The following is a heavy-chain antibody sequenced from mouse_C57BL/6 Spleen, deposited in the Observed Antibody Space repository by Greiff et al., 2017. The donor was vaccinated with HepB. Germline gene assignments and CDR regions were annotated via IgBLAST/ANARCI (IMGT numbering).Heavy chain of an antibody. V-gene: IGHV1-42*01. CDR3: ARRGGYYDYFDY. CDR1: GYSFTGYY. D-gene: IGHD2-3*01. CDR2: INPSTGGT. J-gene: IGHJ2*01. Sequence: GYSFTGYYMNWVKQSPEKSLEWIGEINPSTGGTTYNQKFKAKATLTVDKSSSTAYMQLKSLTSEDSAVYYCARRGGYYDYFDYWGQGTTLTVSS.